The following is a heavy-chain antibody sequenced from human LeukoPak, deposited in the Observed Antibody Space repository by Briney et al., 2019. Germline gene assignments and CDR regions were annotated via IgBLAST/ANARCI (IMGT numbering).Heavy chain of an antibody. CDR1: GFTFSRYG. J-gene: IGHJ4*02. CDR3: AKRYFDWLNFDY. CDR2: ISYDGSDK. D-gene: IGHD3-9*01. Sequence: PGRSLRLSCAASGFTFSRYGMHWVRQAPGKGLEWVAVISYDGSDKYYADSVKGRFTISRDNSKNTLYLQMNSLRAEDTAVYYCAKRYFDWLNFDYWGQGTLVTVSS. V-gene: IGHV3-30*18.